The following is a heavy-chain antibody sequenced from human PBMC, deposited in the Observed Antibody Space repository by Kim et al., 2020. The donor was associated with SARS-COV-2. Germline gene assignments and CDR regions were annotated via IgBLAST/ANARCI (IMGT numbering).Heavy chain of an antibody. V-gene: IGHV4-30-4*01. Sequence: SETLSLTCTVSGGSISSGDYYWSWIRQPPGKGLEWIGYIYYSGSTYYNPSLKSRVTISVDTSKNQFSMKLSSVTAADTAVYYCARATTTPKCSGGSCYSGGGELDYWGQGTLVTVSS. CDR3: ARATTTPKCSGGSCYSGGGELDY. CDR2: IYYSGST. CDR1: GGSISSGDYY. J-gene: IGHJ4*02. D-gene: IGHD2-15*01.